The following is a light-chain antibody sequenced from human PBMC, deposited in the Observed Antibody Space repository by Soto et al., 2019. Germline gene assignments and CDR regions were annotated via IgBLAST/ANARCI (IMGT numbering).Light chain of an antibody. J-gene: IGKJ4*01. CDR2: GAS. CDR1: QSVNTY. V-gene: IGKV3-15*01. Sequence: IVMTQSPATLSVSPGERATLSCRASQSVNTYLAWYQQKPGQAPRLLIYGASTRATGIPARFSGSGSGTEFTLTISSLQSEDFAVYYCQQHQNWPLTFGGGTKVEI. CDR3: QQHQNWPLT.